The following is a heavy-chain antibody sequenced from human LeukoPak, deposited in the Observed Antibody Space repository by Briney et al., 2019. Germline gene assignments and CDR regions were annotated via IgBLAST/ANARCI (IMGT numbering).Heavy chain of an antibody. CDR1: GGTFSSYA. CDR3: ARDTYPDCTNGVCYAFDI. Sequence: GSSVKVSCKASGGTFSSYAISWVRQVPGQGLEWMGGIIPIFGTANYAQKFQGRVTITADESTSTAYMELSSLRSEDTAVYYCARDTYPDCTNGVCYAFDIWGQGTMVTVSS. J-gene: IGHJ3*02. CDR2: IIPIFGTA. V-gene: IGHV1-69*01. D-gene: IGHD2-8*01.